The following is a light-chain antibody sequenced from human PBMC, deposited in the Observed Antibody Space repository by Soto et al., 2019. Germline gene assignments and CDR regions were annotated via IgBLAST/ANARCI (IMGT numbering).Light chain of an antibody. Sequence: SYELTQPPSVSVSPGQPASIPCSGDTLEEKYACWYQQKPGQSPVLFIYQDSKRPSGIPERFSGSNSGNTAPLTISGTRAMYEADYYCQAWDSSTVVFGGGTKLTVL. CDR3: QAWDSSTVV. V-gene: IGLV3-1*01. J-gene: IGLJ2*01. CDR2: QDS. CDR1: TLEEKY.